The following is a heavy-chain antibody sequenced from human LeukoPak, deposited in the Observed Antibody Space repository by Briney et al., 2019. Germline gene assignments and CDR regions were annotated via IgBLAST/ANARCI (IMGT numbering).Heavy chain of an antibody. Sequence: PSETLSLTCTVSGGSISSGGYYWSWIRQHPGKGLEWIGYIYYSGSTYYNPSLKSRVTISVDTSKNQFSLKLSSVTAADMAVYYCARMYILQAARLIDYWGQGTLVTVSS. CDR1: GGSISSGGYY. CDR2: IYYSGST. J-gene: IGHJ4*02. D-gene: IGHD3-9*01. CDR3: ARMYILQAARLIDY. V-gene: IGHV4-31*03.